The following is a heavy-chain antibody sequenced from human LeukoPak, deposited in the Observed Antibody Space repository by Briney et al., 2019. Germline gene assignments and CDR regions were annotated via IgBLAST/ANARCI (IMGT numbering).Heavy chain of an antibody. J-gene: IGHJ4*02. Sequence: PSETLSLTCAVSGYSIRSGYYWGWIRQPSGKALEWIGRIYHNGNTYYNPSLKSRVTISIDLSKNQFSLKLSSVTAADTAVYYCARSDGYFRLDYWGQGTLVTVSS. V-gene: IGHV4-38-2*01. D-gene: IGHD2-21*01. CDR3: ARSDGYFRLDY. CDR1: GYSIRSGYY. CDR2: IYHNGNT.